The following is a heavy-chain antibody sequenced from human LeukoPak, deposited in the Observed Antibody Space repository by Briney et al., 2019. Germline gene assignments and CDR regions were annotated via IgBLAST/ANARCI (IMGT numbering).Heavy chain of an antibody. J-gene: IGHJ4*02. CDR2: ISAYNGNT. D-gene: IGHD2-15*01. V-gene: IGHV1-18*01. CDR1: GYTFTSNS. CDR3: AREMPQIGYCSGGSCYDYFDY. Sequence: ASVKVSFKASGYTFTSNSISWVRHAPGQGLELVGWISAYNGNTNYAQKLQGRVTMTTDTSTSTAYMELRSLRSDDTAVYYCAREMPQIGYCSGGSCYDYFDYWGQGTLVTVSS.